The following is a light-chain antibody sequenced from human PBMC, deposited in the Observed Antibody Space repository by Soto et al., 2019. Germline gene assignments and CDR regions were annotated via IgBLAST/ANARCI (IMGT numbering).Light chain of an antibody. CDR1: SSDVGDYNY. CDR2: DVT. J-gene: IGLJ1*01. CDR3: SSYASSSTPYV. Sequence: HSALTQPASVSGSPGQSITISCSGNSSDVGDYNYVSWYQQYPGKAPKLMIYDVTNRPSGVSNRFSGFKSGNTASLTISGLQAEDEADYYCSSYASSSTPYVFGSGTKVIVL. V-gene: IGLV2-14*03.